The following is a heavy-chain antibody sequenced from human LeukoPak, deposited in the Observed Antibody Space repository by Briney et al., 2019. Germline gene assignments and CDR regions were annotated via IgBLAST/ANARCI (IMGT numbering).Heavy chain of an antibody. CDR3: ARDIRKIATTGTLYYYYGMDV. CDR1: GFTVSSCY. Sequence: PGGSLRLSCAASGFTVSSCYMSWVRQAPGKGLEWVSVLYSDGSTYYADSVKGRFTISRDNSKNTLYLQMNSLRAEDTAVYYCARDIRKIATTGTLYYYYGMDVWGQGTTVTVSS. CDR2: LYSDGST. D-gene: IGHD1-1*01. V-gene: IGHV3-53*01. J-gene: IGHJ6*02.